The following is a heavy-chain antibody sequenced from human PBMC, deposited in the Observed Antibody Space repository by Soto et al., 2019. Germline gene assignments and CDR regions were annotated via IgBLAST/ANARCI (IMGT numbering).Heavy chain of an antibody. CDR3: AREPAAAGPPPLDY. CDR2: IWYDGSNK. CDR1: GFTFSSYG. Sequence: PGGSLRLSCAASGFTFSSYGMHWVRQAPGKGLEWVAVIWYDGSNKYYADSVKGRFTISRDNSKNTLYLQMNSLRAEDTAVYYCAREPAAAGPPPLDYWGQGTLVTVS. J-gene: IGHJ4*02. D-gene: IGHD6-13*01. V-gene: IGHV3-33*01.